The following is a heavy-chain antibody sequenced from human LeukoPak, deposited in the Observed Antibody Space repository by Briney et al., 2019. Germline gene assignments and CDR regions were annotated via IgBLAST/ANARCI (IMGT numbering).Heavy chain of an antibody. V-gene: IGHV4-30-4*08. CDR2: SYYRGST. Sequence: LSLSCTVSGVSISSGDYYWGWLRPPPGKGLEWIVYSYYRGSTYYHPPSKSQVTISVETSKNQCSLKLSSVTAADTAVYYWRKVNRILDYLGQGTLVTLSS. CDR3: RKVNRILDY. J-gene: IGHJ4*02. D-gene: IGHD1-14*01. CDR1: GVSISSGDYY.